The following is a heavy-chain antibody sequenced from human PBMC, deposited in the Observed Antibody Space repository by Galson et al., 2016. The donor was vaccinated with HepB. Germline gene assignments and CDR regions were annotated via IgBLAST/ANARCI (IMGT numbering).Heavy chain of an antibody. V-gene: IGHV3-48*02. Sequence: SLRLSCAASGFSFTTYSMNWVRQAPGKGLEWISHISGTGSTIYYADSVKGRFTISRDNAKNSLYLQMNSLRDEDTAVYYCATDGSARGYFHNWGQGILVTVSS. CDR3: ATDGSARGYFHN. CDR1: GFSFTTYS. D-gene: IGHD2-15*01. J-gene: IGHJ4*02. CDR2: ISGTGSTI.